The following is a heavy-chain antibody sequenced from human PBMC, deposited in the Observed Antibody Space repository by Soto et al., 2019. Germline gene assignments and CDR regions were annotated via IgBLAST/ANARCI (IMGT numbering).Heavy chain of an antibody. J-gene: IGHJ5*01. CDR2: IYYSGST. V-gene: IGHV4-39*07. CDR1: GGSISSSSYY. CDR3: ARGRIAVDGGWFDS. Sequence: SETLSLTCTVSGGSISSSSYYWSWIRQPPGKGLEWIGYIYYSGSTYYNPSLKSRVTISVDTSKNQFSLKLSSVTAADTAVYYCARGRIAVDGGWFDSWGQGTLVTVSS. D-gene: IGHD6-19*01.